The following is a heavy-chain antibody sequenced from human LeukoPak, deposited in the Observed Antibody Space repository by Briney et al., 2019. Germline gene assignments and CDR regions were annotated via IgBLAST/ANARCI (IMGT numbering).Heavy chain of an antibody. Sequence: SETLSLTCSVSGDSISSSSSYWGWIRQPPGKGLEWIGYIYYSGSTNYNPSLKSRVTISVDTSKNQFSLKLSSVTAADTAVYYCARDKEHEVIVSIGDIWGQGTMVTVSS. CDR3: ARDKEHEVIVSIGDI. D-gene: IGHD3-22*01. CDR1: GDSISSSSSY. V-gene: IGHV4-61*05. CDR2: IYYSGST. J-gene: IGHJ3*02.